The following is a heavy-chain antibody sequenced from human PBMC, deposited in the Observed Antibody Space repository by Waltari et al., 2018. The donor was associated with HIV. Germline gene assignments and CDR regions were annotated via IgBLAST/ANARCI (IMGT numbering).Heavy chain of an antibody. Sequence: QVQLIQSGAEMKKPGASMKVSCKASEYTFTTYHIHWVRQSPGEGLEWMGWINPDNVDTQYAQKFQGWVSMTRDTSINTAYMNLTRLRSEDSAVYHCARALSTTWHNLDYWGQGTLVTVSS. CDR2: INPDNVDT. CDR3: ARALSTTWHNLDY. D-gene: IGHD2-2*01. V-gene: IGHV1-2*04. J-gene: IGHJ4*02. CDR1: EYTFTTYH.